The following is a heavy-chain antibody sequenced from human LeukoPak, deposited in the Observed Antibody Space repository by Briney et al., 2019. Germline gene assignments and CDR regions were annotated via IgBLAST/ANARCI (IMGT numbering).Heavy chain of an antibody. CDR1: GGSISSYY. Sequence: PSETLSLTCTVSGGSISSYYWSWIRQPPGKGLEWVGYIYYSGSTNYNPSLKSRVTISVDTSKNQFPLKLSSVTAADTAVYYCARRDGHYYYYYMDVWGKGTTVTVSS. D-gene: IGHD4-17*01. CDR2: IYYSGST. J-gene: IGHJ6*03. V-gene: IGHV4-59*12. CDR3: ARRDGHYYYYYMDV.